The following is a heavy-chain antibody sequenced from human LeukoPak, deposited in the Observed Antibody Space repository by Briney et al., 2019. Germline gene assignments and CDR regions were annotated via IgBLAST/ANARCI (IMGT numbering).Heavy chain of an antibody. Sequence: SETLSLTCAVSGDSISSYYWSWIRQPAGKGLEWIGRIYTSGSTNYNPSLKSRVTISVDKSKNQFSLKLSSVTAADTAVYYCARGRTTVTTYYSYFYMDVWGKGTTVTVSS. CDR1: GDSISSYY. CDR2: IYTSGST. J-gene: IGHJ6*03. CDR3: ARGRTTVTTYYSYFYMDV. V-gene: IGHV4-4*07. D-gene: IGHD4-17*01.